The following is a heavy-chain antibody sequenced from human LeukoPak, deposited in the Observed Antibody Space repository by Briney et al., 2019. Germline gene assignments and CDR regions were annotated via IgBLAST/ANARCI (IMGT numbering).Heavy chain of an antibody. Sequence: GGSLRLSCAASGFTFTNYGMSWVRQAPGKGLEWVAVISYDGSNKYYADSVKGRFTISRDNSKNTGYLQMNSLRGDDTAVYYCAKSTGYSSGWFDYWGQGTLVTVSS. CDR3: AKSTGYSSGWFDY. CDR1: GFTFTNYG. J-gene: IGHJ4*02. D-gene: IGHD6-19*01. V-gene: IGHV3-30*18. CDR2: ISYDGSNK.